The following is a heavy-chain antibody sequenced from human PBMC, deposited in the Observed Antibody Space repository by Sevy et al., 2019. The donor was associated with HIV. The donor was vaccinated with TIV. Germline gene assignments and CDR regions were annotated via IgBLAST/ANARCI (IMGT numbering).Heavy chain of an antibody. J-gene: IGHJ4*02. CDR3: ANTTYGEYVGFFDY. Sequence: SGPTLVKPTQTLTLTCTFSGFSLTTSAVGVGWIRQPPGKALECLAVIYWHADKRYRPPLKHRLTITKATAKSQVVLSKTNMNPVDTATYYCANTTYGEYVGFFDYWGQGTLVTVSS. D-gene: IGHD4-17*01. CDR2: IYWHADK. CDR1: GFSLTTSAVG. V-gene: IGHV2-5*01.